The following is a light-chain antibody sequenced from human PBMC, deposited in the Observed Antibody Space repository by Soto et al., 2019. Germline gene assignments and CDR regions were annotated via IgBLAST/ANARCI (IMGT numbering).Light chain of an antibody. Sequence: DIPMTQSPSTLSGSVGDRVTITCRASQTISSWLAWYQQKPGKAPKLMTYKASTLKSGVPSRFSGSGSGTEFTLTISSLQPDDFATYYYQHYNSYSEAFGQGTKVELK. CDR2: KAS. V-gene: IGKV1-5*03. CDR1: QTISSW. J-gene: IGKJ1*01. CDR3: QHYNSYSEA.